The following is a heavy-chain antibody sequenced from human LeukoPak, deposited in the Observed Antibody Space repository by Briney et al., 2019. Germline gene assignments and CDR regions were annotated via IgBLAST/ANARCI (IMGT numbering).Heavy chain of an antibody. Sequence: PGGSLRLSCAASGFTFSGSAMHWVRQASGKGLEWVGRIRSKANSYATAYAASVKGRFTISRDDSKNTAYLQMNSLKTGDTAVYYCTRPGYYYDSSEDYWGQGTLVTVSS. CDR3: TRPGYYYDSSEDY. CDR1: GFTFSGSA. CDR2: IRSKANSYAT. V-gene: IGHV3-73*01. J-gene: IGHJ4*02. D-gene: IGHD3-22*01.